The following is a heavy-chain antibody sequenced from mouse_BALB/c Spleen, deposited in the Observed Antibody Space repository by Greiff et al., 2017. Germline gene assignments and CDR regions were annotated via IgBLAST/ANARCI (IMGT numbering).Heavy chain of an antibody. V-gene: IGHV7-3*02. Sequence: VQLKESGGGLVQPGGSLRLSCATSGFTFTDYYMSWVRQPPGKALEWLGFIRNKANGYTTEYSASVKGRFTISRDNSQSILYLQMNTLRAEDSATYYCARDTYGNYYAMDYWGQGTSVIVSS. CDR3: ARDTYGNYYAMDY. CDR1: GFTFTDYY. CDR2: IRNKANGYTT. D-gene: IGHD2-1*01. J-gene: IGHJ4*01.